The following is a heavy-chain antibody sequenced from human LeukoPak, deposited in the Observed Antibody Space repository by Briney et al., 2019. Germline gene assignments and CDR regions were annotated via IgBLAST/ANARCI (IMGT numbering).Heavy chain of an antibody. J-gene: IGHJ6*02. CDR1: GGSISSGGYS. CDR3: ARTGGDCSSGLCYYAMDV. V-gene: IGHV4-30-2*01. D-gene: IGHD2-21*02. Sequence: SETLSLTCAVSGGSISSGGYSWRWIRQPPGKGLEWIGYIYHSGSTYYNPSLKSRVTISVDRSKNQFSLKLSSVTAADTAVYYCARTGGDCSSGLCYYAMDVWGQGTTVTVS. CDR2: IYHSGST.